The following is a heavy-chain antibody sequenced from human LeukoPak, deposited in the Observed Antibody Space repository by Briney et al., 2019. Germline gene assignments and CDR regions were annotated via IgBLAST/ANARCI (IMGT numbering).Heavy chain of an antibody. V-gene: IGHV3-7*05. CDR3: ARGRTYGY. D-gene: IGHD3-16*01. J-gene: IGHJ4*03. CDR1: GFTFTSYW. Sequence: RSGGSLRLSCAASGFTFTSYWMSWVRQSPGKGLVWVANINQDRSEKYYVDSVKGRFTISRDNAKNSVYLQVNSLRAEDTAVYYCARGRTYGYWGHRIPVTVSS. CDR2: INQDRSEK.